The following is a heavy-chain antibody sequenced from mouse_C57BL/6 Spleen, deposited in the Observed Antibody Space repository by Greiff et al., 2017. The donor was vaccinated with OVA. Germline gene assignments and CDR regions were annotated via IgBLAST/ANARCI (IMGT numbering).Heavy chain of an antibody. CDR3: ARSPNWDVDWYFDV. Sequence: LQESGPELVKPGASVKISCKASGYAFSSSWMNWVKQRPGKGLEWIGRIYPGDGDTNYNGKFKGKATLTADKSSSTAYMQLSSLTSEDSAVYFCARSPNWDVDWYFDVWGTGTTVTVSS. V-gene: IGHV1-82*01. J-gene: IGHJ1*03. D-gene: IGHD4-1*02. CDR2: IYPGDGDT. CDR1: GYAFSSSW.